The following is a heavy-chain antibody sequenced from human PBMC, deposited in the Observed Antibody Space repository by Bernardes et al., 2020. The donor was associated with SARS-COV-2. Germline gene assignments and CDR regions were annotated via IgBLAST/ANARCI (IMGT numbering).Heavy chain of an antibody. V-gene: IGHV1-69*13. J-gene: IGHJ5*02. D-gene: IGHD4-4*01. CDR1: GGTFSSYA. Sequence: SVKVSCKASGGTFSSYAISWVRQAPGQGLEWMGGIIPIFGTANYAQKFQGRVTITADESTSTAYMELSSLRSEDTAVYYCARGGWQRVVDYSNYGYGYNWFDPWGQGTLVTVSS. CDR3: ARGGWQRVVDYSNYGYGYNWFDP. CDR2: IIPIFGTA.